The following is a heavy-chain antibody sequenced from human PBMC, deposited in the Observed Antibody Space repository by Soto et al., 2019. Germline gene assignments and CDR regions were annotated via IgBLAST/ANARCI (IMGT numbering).Heavy chain of an antibody. J-gene: IGHJ1*01. Sequence: QVQLVQSGAEVRKPGASVKVSCRASGYIFTAYSRHWVRRAPGQGLEWMGVVNPSGGSTNYAQKFQGRITMTRDTSTSTVYMDLSSLTSEDTAVYYCAREENCSDGICYSEYFQRWGQGTLVTVSS. CDR3: AREENCSDGICYSEYFQR. CDR2: VNPSGGST. CDR1: GYIFTAYS. V-gene: IGHV1-46*01. D-gene: IGHD2-15*01.